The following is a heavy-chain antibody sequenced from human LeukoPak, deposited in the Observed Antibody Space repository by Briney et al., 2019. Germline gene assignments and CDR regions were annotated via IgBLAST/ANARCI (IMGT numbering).Heavy chain of an antibody. CDR1: GGSFSGHY. CDR3: ARRVGKHPTYYFDF. Sequence: SETLSLTCAVYGGSFSGHYWSWIRQHPGKGLEWIGYISYIGSTNYNLSLKSRITMSVDTSKNQFSLKLNSMTAADTAMYYCARRVGKHPTYYFDFWGQGTLVTVSS. J-gene: IGHJ4*02. D-gene: IGHD1-1*01. CDR2: ISYIGST. V-gene: IGHV4-34*09.